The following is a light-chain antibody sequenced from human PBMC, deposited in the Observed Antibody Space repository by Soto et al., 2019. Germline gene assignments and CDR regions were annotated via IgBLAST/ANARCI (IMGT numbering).Light chain of an antibody. J-gene: IGKJ3*01. Sequence: DIGLTQSPSSLSASVGDRVTVTCRSSQNINIYLNWYQQKPGKAPKLLIFESSNLQSGVPSRFSGSGSRRDFTLTISSLQREDFATYFCQQTSTAPFTFGPGTKVDFK. CDR1: QNINIY. CDR3: QQTSTAPFT. V-gene: IGKV1-39*01. CDR2: ESS.